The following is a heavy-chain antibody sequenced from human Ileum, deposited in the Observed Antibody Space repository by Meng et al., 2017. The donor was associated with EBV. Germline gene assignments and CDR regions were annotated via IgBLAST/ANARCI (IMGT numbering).Heavy chain of an antibody. CDR1: GGSISSYY. V-gene: IGHV4-59*08. J-gene: IGHJ4*02. CDR2: IYYSGST. D-gene: IGHD2-15*01. Sequence: QVQLQEPGQGLLKPSEPLALTCTVSGGSISSYYWSWIRQPPGKGLEWIGYIYYSGSTNYNPSLKSRVTISVDTSKNQFSLNLSSVTAADTAVYYCARGGWSLNYWGQGTLVTVSS. CDR3: ARGGWSLNY.